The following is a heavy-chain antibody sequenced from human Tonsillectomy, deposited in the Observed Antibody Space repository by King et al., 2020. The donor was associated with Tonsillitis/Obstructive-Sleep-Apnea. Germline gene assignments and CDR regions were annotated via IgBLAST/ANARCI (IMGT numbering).Heavy chain of an antibody. D-gene: IGHD5-18*01. V-gene: IGHV5-51*03. CDR2: IYPGDSDT. CDR1: GYSFTSYW. Sequence: VQLVESGAEVKKPGESLKISCKGSGYSFTSYWIGWVRQMPGKGLGWMGFIYPGDSDTRYSPSFQGQVTISADKSISTAYLQWSSLKASDTAMYYCATNRDTAMAQDAFDIWGQGTMVTVSS. J-gene: IGHJ3*02. CDR3: ATNRDTAMAQDAFDI.